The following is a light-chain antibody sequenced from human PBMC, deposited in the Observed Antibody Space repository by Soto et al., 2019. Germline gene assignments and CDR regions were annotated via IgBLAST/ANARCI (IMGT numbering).Light chain of an antibody. V-gene: IGKV1-5*03. CDR3: QHYNSYSEA. Sequence: IKISKSPSTLSGSVGDSVTITCRTSQTISSWLAWYQQKTGKAPKLLIYKASTLKSGVPSRFRGSGSWTEFTLPISSLQPDDVETDYCQHYNSYSEAFGQGTKVDIK. CDR1: QTISSW. CDR2: KAS. J-gene: IGKJ1*01.